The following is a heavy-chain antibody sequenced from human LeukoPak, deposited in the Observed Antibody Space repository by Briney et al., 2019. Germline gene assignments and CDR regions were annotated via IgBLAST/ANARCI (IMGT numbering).Heavy chain of an antibody. Sequence: PGGSLRLSCAAYGFTFNRNYMSRVRQAPGKGLEWVSVIYSGGSTYYAGSVKGRLTISKDNSKNTLYLQMTNMTAEDTAVYYCAKDQAREVTTFFDYWGQGTLVTVSS. CDR2: IYSGGST. D-gene: IGHD4-17*01. CDR3: AKDQAREVTTFFDY. CDR1: GFTFNRNY. V-gene: IGHV3-66*01. J-gene: IGHJ4*02.